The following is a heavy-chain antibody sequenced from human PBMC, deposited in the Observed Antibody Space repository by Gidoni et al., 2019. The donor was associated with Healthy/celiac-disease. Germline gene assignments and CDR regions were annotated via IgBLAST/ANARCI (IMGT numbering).Heavy chain of an antibody. Sequence: EVQLVESGGGLVKPGGSLRLACAASGCTFSNAWMRWVRQAPGKGLEWVGRIKSKTDGGTTDYAAPVKGRFTISRDDSKNTLYLQMNSLKTEDTAVYYCTTELTYYDFWSGYLKGSFDYWGQGTLVTVSS. CDR1: GCTFSNAW. CDR3: TTELTYYDFWSGYLKGSFDY. CDR2: IKSKTDGGTT. V-gene: IGHV3-15*01. D-gene: IGHD3-3*01. J-gene: IGHJ4*02.